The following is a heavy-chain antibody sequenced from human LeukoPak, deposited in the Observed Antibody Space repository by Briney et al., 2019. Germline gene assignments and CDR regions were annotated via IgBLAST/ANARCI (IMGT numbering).Heavy chain of an antibody. Sequence: TGGSLRLSCASSGFTFSSYAMSGVRQAPGKGLEWVSSISGSGASTYYADSVKGRFTISRANSKKTLYVQMNSLRAEDTDVYYCAKEMRVLRYFDWLLYGAFDIWGQGTMVTVSS. CDR3: AKEMRVLRYFDWLLYGAFDI. CDR2: ISGSGAST. CDR1: GFTFSSYA. J-gene: IGHJ3*02. V-gene: IGHV3-23*01. D-gene: IGHD3-9*01.